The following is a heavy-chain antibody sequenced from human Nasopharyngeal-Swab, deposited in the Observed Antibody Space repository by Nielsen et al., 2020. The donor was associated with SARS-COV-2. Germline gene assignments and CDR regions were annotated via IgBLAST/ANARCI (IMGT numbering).Heavy chain of an antibody. D-gene: IGHD6-19*01. V-gene: IGHV1-24*01. Sequence: ASVKVSCKVSGYTLTELSMHWVRQAPGKGLEWMGGFDPEDGETIYAQKFQGRVTMTEDTSTDTAYMGLSSLRSEDTAVYYCATGAAVAGTPISYYYYSGMDVWRQGTTVTASS. CDR1: GYTLTELS. CDR2: FDPEDGET. J-gene: IGHJ6*02. CDR3: ATGAAVAGTPISYYYYSGMDV.